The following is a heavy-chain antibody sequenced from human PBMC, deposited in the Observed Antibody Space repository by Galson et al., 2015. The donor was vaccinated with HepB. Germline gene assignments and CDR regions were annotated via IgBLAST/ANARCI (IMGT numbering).Heavy chain of an antibody. D-gene: IGHD6-13*01. CDR1: GFTFSSYG. V-gene: IGHV3-30*18. CDR2: ISYDGSNK. Sequence: SLRLSCAASGFTFSSYGMHWVRQAPGKGLEWVAVISYDGSNKYYADPVKGRFTISRDNSKNTLYLQMNSLRAEDTAVYYCAKEEGSITPGYWGQGTLVTVSS. CDR3: AKEEGSITPGY. J-gene: IGHJ4*02.